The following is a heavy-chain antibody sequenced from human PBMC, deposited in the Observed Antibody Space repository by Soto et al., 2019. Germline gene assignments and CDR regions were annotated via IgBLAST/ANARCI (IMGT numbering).Heavy chain of an antibody. CDR1: GYSFTSNW. CDR2: IDPADSDI. Sequence: GESXKISXQGSGYSFTSNWIGWGRRMPGKGLGLMGIIDPADSDIKYSPSFQGQVTISADKSIGTAYLQWSSLKASDTAMYYCARHQRDDASRKIDCWGQGTLVTVSS. V-gene: IGHV5-51*01. J-gene: IGHJ4*02. D-gene: IGHD3-16*01. CDR3: ARHQRDDASRKIDC.